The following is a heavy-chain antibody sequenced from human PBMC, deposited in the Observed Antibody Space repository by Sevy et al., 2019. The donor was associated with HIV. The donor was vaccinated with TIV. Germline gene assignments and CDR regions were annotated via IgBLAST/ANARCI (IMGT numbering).Heavy chain of an antibody. V-gene: IGHV3-23*01. CDR2: ISDSAGST. CDR3: TKDRVIYCSSISCQEFDY. J-gene: IGHJ4*02. CDR1: GFTFTNSA. Sequence: GGSLRLSCAASGFTFTNSAMRWVRQAPGKGLEWVSTISDSAGSTYYADSVKGRFTISRDNSKNTLYLRTNSLRAEDTAVYYCTKDRVIYCSSISCQEFDYWGQGTLVTVSS. D-gene: IGHD2-2*01.